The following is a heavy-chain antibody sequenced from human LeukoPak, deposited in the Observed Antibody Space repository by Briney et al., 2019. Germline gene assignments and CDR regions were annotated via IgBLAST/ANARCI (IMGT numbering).Heavy chain of an antibody. CDR3: ARDSAFYYGSGSYHYYYYYMDV. D-gene: IGHD3-10*01. Sequence: SEALCLTCAVYGGSFSGYYWSWIRQPPGKGLEWIGEINHSGSTNYNPSLKSRVTISVDTSKNQFSLKLSSVTAADTAVYYCARDSAFYYGSGSYHYYYYYMDVWGKGTTVTVSS. J-gene: IGHJ6*03. CDR2: INHSGST. V-gene: IGHV4-34*01. CDR1: GGSFSGYY.